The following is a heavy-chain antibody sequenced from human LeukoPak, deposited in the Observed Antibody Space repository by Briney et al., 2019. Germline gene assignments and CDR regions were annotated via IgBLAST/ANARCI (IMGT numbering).Heavy chain of an antibody. V-gene: IGHV4-39*07. J-gene: IGHJ6*03. Sequence: KTSETLSLTCTVSGGSISSSTYYWGWLRRPPGKGLEWIGSIYFSGSTYYNPSLKNRVTISLDTSKNQFSLKLSSVTAADTAMYYCARENYSTTWYARQKQGHYYYYYMDVWGKGTTVTVSS. CDR3: ARENYSTTWYARQKQGHYYYYYMDV. CDR1: GGSISSSTYY. CDR2: IYFSGST. D-gene: IGHD6-13*01.